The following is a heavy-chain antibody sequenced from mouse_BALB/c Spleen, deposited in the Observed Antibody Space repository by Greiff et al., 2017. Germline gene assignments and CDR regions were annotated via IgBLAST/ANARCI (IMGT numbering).Heavy chain of an antibody. V-gene: IGHV14-3*02. Sequence: EVMLVESGAELVKPGASVKLSCTASGFNIKDTYMHWVKQRPEQGLEWIGRIDPANGNTKYDPKFQGKATITADTSSNTAYLQLSSLTSEDTAVYYCASYYYGSSLVYYFDYWGQGTTLTVSS. CDR2: IDPANGNT. J-gene: IGHJ2*01. D-gene: IGHD1-1*01. CDR1: GFNIKDTY. CDR3: ASYYYGSSLVYYFDY.